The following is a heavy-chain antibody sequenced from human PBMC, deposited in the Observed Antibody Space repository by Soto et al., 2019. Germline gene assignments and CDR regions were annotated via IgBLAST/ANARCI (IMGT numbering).Heavy chain of an antibody. CDR3: AKGGGVAGPYYFGY. CDR2: ISGSGGSI. J-gene: IGHJ4*02. D-gene: IGHD6-19*01. Sequence: PGGSLRLSCAASGFSFSSYAMSWVRQAPGKGLEWVSTISGSGGSIYYADSAKGRFTISRDNSKNTLYVQMNSLRAEDTAVYSCAKGGGVAGPYYFGYWGQGTLVTVSS. V-gene: IGHV3-23*01. CDR1: GFSFSSYA.